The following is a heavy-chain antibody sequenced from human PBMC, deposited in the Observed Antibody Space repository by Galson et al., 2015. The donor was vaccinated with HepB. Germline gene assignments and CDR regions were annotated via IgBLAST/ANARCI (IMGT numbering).Heavy chain of an antibody. V-gene: IGHV4-59*01. CDR2: IFYSAST. CDR3: ARVSRNKSGSYHRRGAVDI. Sequence: SETLSLTCTVSGGSLTTYYWTWIRQSPGKGLEWIGYIFYSASTDYNTSLRSRVTISLDTSKNQFSLKLRSVTPADTAVFYCARVSRNKSGSYHRRGAVDIWGQGTLVTVSS. D-gene: IGHD3-3*01. J-gene: IGHJ3*02. CDR1: GGSLTTYY.